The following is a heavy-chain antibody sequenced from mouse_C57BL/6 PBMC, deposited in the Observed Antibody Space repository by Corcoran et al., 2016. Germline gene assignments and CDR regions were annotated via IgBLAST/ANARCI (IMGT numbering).Heavy chain of an antibody. CDR2: IDPANGNT. J-gene: IGHJ4*01. CDR1: GFTIKNTF. Sequence: EVQLQQSVAELVRPGASVMLSCTTSGFTIKNTFLHWVKQRPEQGLEWIGRIDPANGNTKYAPKFQGKATITADTSSNTAYLHLSSLTSEDTAIYYCATLYWGQGTSVAVSS. V-gene: IGHV14-3*01. CDR3: ATLY.